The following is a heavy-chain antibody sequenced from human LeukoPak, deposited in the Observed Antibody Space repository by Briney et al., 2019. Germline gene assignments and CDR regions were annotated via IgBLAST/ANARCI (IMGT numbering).Heavy chain of an antibody. CDR3: ANQGAAAYLY. Sequence: GGSLRLSCAASGFTFSSYGMHWVRQAPGKGLEWVAVISYDGSNKYYADSVKGRFTISRDNSKNTLYLQMNSLRAEDTAVYYCANQGAAAYLYWGQGTLVTVSS. CDR1: GFTFSSYG. D-gene: IGHD6-13*01. V-gene: IGHV3-30*18. CDR2: ISYDGSNK. J-gene: IGHJ4*02.